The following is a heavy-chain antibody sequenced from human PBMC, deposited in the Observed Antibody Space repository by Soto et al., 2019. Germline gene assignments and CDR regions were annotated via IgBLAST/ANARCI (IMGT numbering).Heavy chain of an antibody. CDR3: ARGVAGSGFDL. Sequence: PSQTLSLTCAISGDSVSSNTSAWNCIRSSPSRGLEWLGRTYYRSNWRHDYAVSVKSRITVNPDTSKNHFSLQLNSVTPDGTAVYYCARGVAGSGFDLWGQGTLVTVSS. CDR1: GDSVSSNTSA. J-gene: IGHJ4*02. D-gene: IGHD6-19*01. CDR2: TYYRSNWRH. V-gene: IGHV6-1*01.